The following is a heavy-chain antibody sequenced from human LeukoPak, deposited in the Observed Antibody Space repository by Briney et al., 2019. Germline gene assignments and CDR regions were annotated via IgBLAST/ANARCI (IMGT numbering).Heavy chain of an antibody. CDR2: IYHSGST. V-gene: IGHV4-38-2*02. CDR1: GYSISRGNH. Sequence: SETLSLTCTVSGYSISRGNHWGWIRQPPGKGLEWIGSIYHSGSTYYNPSLKSRVTISVDTSKNQSSLKLTSVTAADTAVYYCARGPLIGPIDYWGQGTLVTVSS. J-gene: IGHJ4*02. D-gene: IGHD3-16*01. CDR3: ARGPLIGPIDY.